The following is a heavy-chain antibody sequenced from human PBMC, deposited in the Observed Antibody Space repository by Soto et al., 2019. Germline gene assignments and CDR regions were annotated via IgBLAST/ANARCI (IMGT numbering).Heavy chain of an antibody. CDR1: GFAFSSYG. Sequence: WGPLRLSCVGSGFAFSSYGTRWGRHSPFKGRECVAVISDTGSSHYYAASVEGRFTISRENSKNTLSLHMDRLRVEDTAVYYCAKDRGGDCPDNSCYFGADYWGQGTPVTVSS. CDR3: AKDRGGDCPDNSCYFGADY. D-gene: IGHD2-2*01. V-gene: IGHV3-30*18. J-gene: IGHJ4*02. CDR2: ISDTGSSH.